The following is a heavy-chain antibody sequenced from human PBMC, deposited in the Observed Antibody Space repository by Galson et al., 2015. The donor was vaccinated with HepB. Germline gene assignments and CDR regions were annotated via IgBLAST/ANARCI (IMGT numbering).Heavy chain of an antibody. V-gene: IGHV5-51*01. J-gene: IGHJ4*02. Sequence: QSGAEVKKPGESLKISCKGSGYSSTSYWIGWVRQMPGKGLEWMGIIYPGDSDTRYSPSFQGQVTISADKSISTAYLRWSSLKASDTAMYYCASLNYYGSGSYSHFDYWGQGTLVTVSS. CDR3: ASLNYYGSGSYSHFDY. CDR1: GYSSTSYW. CDR2: IYPGDSDT. D-gene: IGHD3-10*01.